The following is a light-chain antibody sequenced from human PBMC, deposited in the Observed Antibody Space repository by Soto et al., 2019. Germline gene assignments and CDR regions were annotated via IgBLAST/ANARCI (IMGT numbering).Light chain of an antibody. CDR2: AAS. V-gene: IGKV1-5*01. Sequence: DIQRTQSPSSLSASVGDSVTITCRASQNIKTFLNWYQQKPGKTTKLLICAASSLQSGVPSRFSGSGSGTEFTLTISSLQPDDFATYYCQHYNSYSEAFGQGTKGDI. J-gene: IGKJ1*01. CDR1: QNIKTF. CDR3: QHYNSYSEA.